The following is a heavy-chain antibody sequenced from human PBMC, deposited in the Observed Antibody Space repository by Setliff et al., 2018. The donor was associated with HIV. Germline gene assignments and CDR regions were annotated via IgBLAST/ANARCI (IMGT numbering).Heavy chain of an antibody. D-gene: IGHD3-22*01. V-gene: IGHV3-49*04. CDR2: IRSKAYGGTT. J-gene: IGHJ4*02. CDR1: GFTFGDYA. Sequence: SLRLSCTASGFTFGDYAMSWVRQAPGKGLEWVGFIRSKAYGGTTEYAASVKGRFTISRDDSKSIAYLQMNSLKTEDTAVYYCTRDTSYYDSSGYYGLDYWGQGTLVTSPQ. CDR3: TRDTSYYDSSGYYGLDY.